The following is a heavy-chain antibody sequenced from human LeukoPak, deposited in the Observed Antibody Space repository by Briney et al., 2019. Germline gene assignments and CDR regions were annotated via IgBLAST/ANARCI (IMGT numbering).Heavy chain of an antibody. D-gene: IGHD3-22*01. CDR1: GFTFSGYE. J-gene: IGHJ4*02. V-gene: IGHV3-48*03. CDR2: ISSSGKTK. CDR3: ARNYYDSSAYYYFDY. Sequence: GGSLRLSCAGSGFTFSGYEMNWVRQAPGKGLEWVSYISSSGKTKFYADSVKGQFTISRDNAKNSLYLQMNSLRAEDTAVYYCARNYYDSSAYYYFDYWAQGTLVTVSS.